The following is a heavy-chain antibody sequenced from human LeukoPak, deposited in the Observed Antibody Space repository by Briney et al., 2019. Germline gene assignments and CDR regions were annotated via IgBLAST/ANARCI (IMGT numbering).Heavy chain of an antibody. CDR2: ISSSSSYI. CDR1: GFTFSSYA. CDR3: ARLDYGGNSGDY. V-gene: IGHV3-21*01. J-gene: IGHJ4*02. D-gene: IGHD4-23*01. Sequence: PGGSLRLSCAASGFTFSSYAMHWVRQAPGKGLEWVSSISSSSSYIYYADSVKGRFTISRDNAKNSLYLQMNSLRAEDTAVYYCARLDYGGNSGDYWGQGTLVTVSS.